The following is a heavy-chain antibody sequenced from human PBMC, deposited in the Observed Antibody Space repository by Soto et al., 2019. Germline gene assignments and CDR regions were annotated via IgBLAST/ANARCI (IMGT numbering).Heavy chain of an antibody. CDR1: GYSFTSYW. D-gene: IGHD4-4*01. Sequence: PGESLKISCKGSGYSFTSYWIGWVRQMPGKGLEWMGIIYPGDSDTRYSPSFQGQVTISADKSISTAYLQWSSLKASDTAMYYCATTSPDYSNYGPNWFDPWGQFDLWGQGTLVTVSS. CDR2: IYPGDSDT. CDR3: ATTSPDYSNYGPNWFDPWGQFDL. V-gene: IGHV5-51*01. J-gene: IGHJ5*02.